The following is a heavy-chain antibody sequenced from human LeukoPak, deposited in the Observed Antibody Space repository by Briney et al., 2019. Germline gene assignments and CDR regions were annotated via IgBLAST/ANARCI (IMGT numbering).Heavy chain of an antibody. Sequence: SQTLSLTCTVSGGSISSGSYYWSWIRQPAGKGLEWIGRIYTSGSTNYNPSLKSRVTISVDTSKNQFSLKLSSVTAADTAVNYCARDSSGYLDAFDIWGQGRMVTVSS. D-gene: IGHD3-22*01. CDR1: GGSISSGSYY. CDR3: ARDSSGYLDAFDI. V-gene: IGHV4-61*02. CDR2: IYTSGST. J-gene: IGHJ3*02.